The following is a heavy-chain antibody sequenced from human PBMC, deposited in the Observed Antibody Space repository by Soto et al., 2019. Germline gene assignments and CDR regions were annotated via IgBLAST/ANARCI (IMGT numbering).Heavy chain of an antibody. CDR1: GFTFSKYG. V-gene: IGHV3-23*01. J-gene: IGHJ4*02. CDR3: AKGKGIGATPDGANC. CDR2: IRSDGDTT. Sequence: EAQVLESGGGLVQPGGSLRLSCAASGFTFSKYGMNWVRQAPGKGLEWVSGIRSDGDTTYNADSVKGRFTVSRDTSKNSVFLQMNSLRAEDTAIYYCAKGKGIGATPDGANCWGQGALVTVSS. D-gene: IGHD1-26*01.